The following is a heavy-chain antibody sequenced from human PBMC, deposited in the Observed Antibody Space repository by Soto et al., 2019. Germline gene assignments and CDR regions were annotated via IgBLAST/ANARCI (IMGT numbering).Heavy chain of an antibody. D-gene: IGHD5-12*01. Sequence: GGSLRLSCAASGFTISRNYMSWVRQAPGKGLEWVSVIYSAGNIYYAESVKGRFSISRDNSKNTVYLQMNSLRVEDTAVYYCARGRDGYNFLDEPTWGQGTLVTVSS. CDR3: ARGRDGYNFLDEPT. CDR2: IYSAGNI. J-gene: IGHJ4*02. V-gene: IGHV3-53*01. CDR1: GFTISRNY.